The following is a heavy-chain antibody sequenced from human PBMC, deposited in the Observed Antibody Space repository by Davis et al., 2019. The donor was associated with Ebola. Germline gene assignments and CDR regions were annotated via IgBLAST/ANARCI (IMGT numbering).Heavy chain of an antibody. Sequence: GESLKISCAASGFTFSSYAMTWVRQAPGKGLEWVSGISSSGTTTYYVDSVKGRFTVSRDNSKNSLDLQMNSLGAEDTAIYYCVSQYSTSSHYWGQGTLVTVSS. D-gene: IGHD6-6*01. V-gene: IGHV3-23*01. CDR2: ISSSGTTT. J-gene: IGHJ4*02. CDR3: VSQYSTSSHY. CDR1: GFTFSSYA.